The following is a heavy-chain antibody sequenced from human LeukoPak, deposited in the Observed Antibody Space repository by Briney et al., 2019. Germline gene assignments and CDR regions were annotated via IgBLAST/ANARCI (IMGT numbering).Heavy chain of an antibody. Sequence: GVSLRLSCAASGFTFRSYGMHWVRQAPGKGLEWVAIISYDGSNEYHADSVKGRFTISRDNSKNTMYLQMNSLRVEDTAVYFCAKDRMTTVTSYYHYFGMDVWGQGTAVTVSS. CDR2: ISYDGSNE. J-gene: IGHJ6*02. CDR1: GFTFRSYG. D-gene: IGHD4-11*01. V-gene: IGHV3-30*18. CDR3: AKDRMTTVTSYYHYFGMDV.